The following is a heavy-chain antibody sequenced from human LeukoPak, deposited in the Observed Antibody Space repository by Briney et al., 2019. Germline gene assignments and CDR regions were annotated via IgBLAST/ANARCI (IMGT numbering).Heavy chain of an antibody. CDR1: GFTFSSYA. CDR2: ISYDGSNK. V-gene: IGHV3-30-3*01. D-gene: IGHD2-21*02. J-gene: IGHJ4*02. Sequence: GGSLRLSCAASGFTFSSYAMHWVRQAPGKGLEWVAVISYDGSNKYYADSVKGRFTISRDSAKNSLYLQMNSLRAEDTAVCYCARFRTWGDKAFDYWGQGTLVTVSS. CDR3: ARFRTWGDKAFDY.